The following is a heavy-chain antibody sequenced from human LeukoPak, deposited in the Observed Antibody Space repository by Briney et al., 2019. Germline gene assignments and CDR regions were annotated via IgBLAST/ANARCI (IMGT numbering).Heavy chain of an antibody. D-gene: IGHD1-26*01. CDR3: VRDHASSYDY. CDR2: IGPKSGDT. J-gene: IGHJ4*02. Sequence: ASVKVSCKASGYTFTDYYIHCVRQAPGQGLEWMGWIGPKSGDTHYAQKFQGRLTMTRDTSITTAFIELSRLTSDDTAVYYCVRDHASSYDYWGRGTLVTVSS. CDR1: GYTFTDYY. V-gene: IGHV1-2*02.